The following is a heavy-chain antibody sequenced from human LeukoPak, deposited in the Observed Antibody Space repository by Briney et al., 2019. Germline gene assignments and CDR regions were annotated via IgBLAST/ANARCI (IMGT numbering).Heavy chain of an antibody. CDR1: GYTFSSYA. CDR2: IIPIFGTA. D-gene: IGHD6-19*01. CDR3: ARAEGLAMNYFDY. Sequence: SVKVSCKASGYTFSSYAISWVRQAPGQGLEWMGGIIPIFGTANYAQKFQGRVTITTDESTSTAYMELSSLRSEDTAVYYCARAEGLAMNYFDYWGQGTLVTVSS. V-gene: IGHV1-69*05. J-gene: IGHJ4*02.